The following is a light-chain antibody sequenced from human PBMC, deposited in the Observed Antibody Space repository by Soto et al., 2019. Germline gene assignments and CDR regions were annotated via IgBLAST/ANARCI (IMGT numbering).Light chain of an antibody. CDR2: EVS. Sequence: QSALTQPASVSGSPGQSITISCTGTSSDLGDYSYVSWYQQHPGKAPKLLISEVSDRPSGVSHRFSGSRSGNTASLTISGVQAEDEADYYCSSYTRTTTLVVFGGGTKVTVL. CDR1: SSDLGDYSY. V-gene: IGLV2-14*03. CDR3: SSYTRTTTLVV. J-gene: IGLJ3*02.